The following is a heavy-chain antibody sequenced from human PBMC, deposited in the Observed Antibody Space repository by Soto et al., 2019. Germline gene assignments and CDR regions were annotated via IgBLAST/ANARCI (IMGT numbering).Heavy chain of an antibody. CDR3: ARGKGMEENYYYYGLDI. CDR1: GGTFSSYA. J-gene: IGHJ6*02. V-gene: IGHV1-69*06. D-gene: IGHD1-1*01. Sequence: ASVKVSCKASGGTFSSYAISWVRQAPGQGLEWMGGIIPIFGTANYAQKFQGRVTITADKSTSTAYMELSSLRSEDTAVYYCARGKGMEENYYYYGLDIWGQGTTVTVSS. CDR2: IIPIFGTA.